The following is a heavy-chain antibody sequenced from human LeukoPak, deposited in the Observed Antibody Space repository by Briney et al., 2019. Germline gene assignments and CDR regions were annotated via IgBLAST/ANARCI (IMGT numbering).Heavy chain of an antibody. CDR2: TNPNSGGT. Sequence: ASVKVSFNGSGYSFTVNFMHWVRQAPGQGLEWMGWTNPNSGGTNYAQKFQGRVTMTRDTSISTAYMELSRLRSDDTAVYYCARELHYRGSGYYFDYWGQGTLVTVSS. D-gene: IGHD4-23*01. CDR1: GYSFTVNF. V-gene: IGHV1-2*02. CDR3: ARELHYRGSGYYFDY. J-gene: IGHJ4*02.